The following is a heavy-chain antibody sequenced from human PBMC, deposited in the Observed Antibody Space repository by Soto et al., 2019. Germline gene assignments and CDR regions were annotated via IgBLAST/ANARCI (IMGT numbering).Heavy chain of an antibody. J-gene: IGHJ6*03. Sequence: ASVKVSCKASGHTFTSYDINWVRQATGQGLEWMGWMNPNSGNTGYAQKFQGRVTMTRNTSISTAYMELNSLRAEDTAVYYCAREPMVRGVIITVLDFYMDVWGKGTTVTVSS. CDR3: AREPMVRGVIITVLDFYMDV. CDR1: GHTFTSYD. V-gene: IGHV1-8*01. CDR2: MNPNSGNT. D-gene: IGHD3-10*01.